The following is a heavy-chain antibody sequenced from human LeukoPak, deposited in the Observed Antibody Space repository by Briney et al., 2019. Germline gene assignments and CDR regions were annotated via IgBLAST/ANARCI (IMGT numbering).Heavy chain of an antibody. CDR3: AKLTGASTGYWGRFYYYIDV. D-gene: IGHD3-22*01. CDR2: VYSGGGT. J-gene: IGHJ6*03. V-gene: IGHV3-66*02. CDR1: GFTVSTNY. Sequence: GGSLRLSCAASGFTVSTNYMTWVRQAHGKGLEWVSLVYSGGGTNSADSVRGRFTISRDSSKNTLDLQMNSLRPEDTAVYYCAKLTGASTGYWGRFYYYIDVWAKGTTVTVSS.